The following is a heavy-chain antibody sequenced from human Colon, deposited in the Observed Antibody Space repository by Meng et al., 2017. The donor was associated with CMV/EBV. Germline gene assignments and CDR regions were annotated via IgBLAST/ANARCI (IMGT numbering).Heavy chain of an antibody. J-gene: IGHJ4*02. D-gene: IGHD2-8*02. Sequence: ALGFIFSHYALGCVRQLPGKGLEWVSTISGSGDVTFYADSVKGRFTISRDNSKNTLYLQMKLLRAEDSARYYCAKDQGGVARYYFDYWGQGTLVTVSS. V-gene: IGHV3-23*01. CDR1: GFIFSHYA. CDR3: AKDQGGVARYYFDY. CDR2: ISGSGDVT.